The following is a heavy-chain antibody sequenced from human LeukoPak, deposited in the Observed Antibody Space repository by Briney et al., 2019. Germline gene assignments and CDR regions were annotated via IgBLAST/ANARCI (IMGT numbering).Heavy chain of an antibody. V-gene: IGHV3-74*01. CDR3: ASGRLVGAPDY. D-gene: IGHD1-26*01. Sequence: PGGSLRLSCAASGFTFSSYCMHWVRQPPGKGLEWVSLITSDGSGICYADSVKGRFTTSRDNAKNTLYLQMNSLRAEDTAVYYCASGRLVGAPDYWGQGTLVTVSS. J-gene: IGHJ4*02. CDR2: ITSDGSGI. CDR1: GFTFSSYC.